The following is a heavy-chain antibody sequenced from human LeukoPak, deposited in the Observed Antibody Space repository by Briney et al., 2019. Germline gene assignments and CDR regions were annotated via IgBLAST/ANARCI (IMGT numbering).Heavy chain of an antibody. V-gene: IGHV3-21*01. J-gene: IGHJ3*02. D-gene: IGHD3-10*01. CDR2: ISSSSSYI. CDR1: GFTFSSYS. CDR3: ARTVVRAPAPRGDAFDI. Sequence: PGGSLRLSCAASGFTFSSYSMNWVRQAPGKGLEWVSSISSSSSYIYYADSVKGRFTISRDNAKNSLHLQMNSLRAEDTAVYYCARTVVRAPAPRGDAFDIWGQGTMVTVSS.